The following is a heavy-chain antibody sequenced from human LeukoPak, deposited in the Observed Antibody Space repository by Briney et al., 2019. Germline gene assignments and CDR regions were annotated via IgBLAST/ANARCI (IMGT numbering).Heavy chain of an antibody. D-gene: IGHD5-18*01. Sequence: PGGSLRLSCAASGLTLSGYWMHGVRQAPGKGLEWVSRINGDASSTSYADSVKGRFTISRDNAKSTPYLQMNSLRVEDTAVYYCARARGNTYGYFEYWGQGTLVTVSS. V-gene: IGHV3-74*01. CDR3: ARARGNTYGYFEY. CDR2: INGDASST. J-gene: IGHJ4*02. CDR1: GLTLSGYW.